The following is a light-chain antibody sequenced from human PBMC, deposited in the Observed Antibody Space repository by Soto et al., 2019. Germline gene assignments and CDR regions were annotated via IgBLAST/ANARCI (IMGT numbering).Light chain of an antibody. CDR2: DNN. CDR1: SSNIGNNY. Sequence: QSVLTQPPSVSAAPGRMVTISCSGSSSNIGNNYVSWYRQLPGTAPKLLIYDNNKRPSGIPDRFSGSKSGTSATLGITGLQTGDEADYYCGTWDSSLSAEIFGGGTKLTVL. J-gene: IGLJ2*01. V-gene: IGLV1-51*01. CDR3: GTWDSSLSAEI.